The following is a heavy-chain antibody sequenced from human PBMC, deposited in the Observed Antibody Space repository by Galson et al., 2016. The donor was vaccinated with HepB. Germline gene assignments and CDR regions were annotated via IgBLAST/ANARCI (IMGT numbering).Heavy chain of an antibody. Sequence: TLSLTCAVSGGSISSTNWWNWVRQPPGKGLEWIGDIYHSGSANYNPSLKSRDTISVDKSKNQLSLTLMSVTAADPAIYYCTGGPVGLLDGSGAFDIWGQGTMVTVSS. CDR2: IYHSGSA. CDR1: GGSISSTNW. J-gene: IGHJ3*02. CDR3: TGGPVGLLDGSGAFDI. V-gene: IGHV4-4*02. D-gene: IGHD3-22*01.